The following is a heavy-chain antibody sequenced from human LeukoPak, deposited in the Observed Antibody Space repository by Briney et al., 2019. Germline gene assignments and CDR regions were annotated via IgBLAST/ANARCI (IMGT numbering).Heavy chain of an antibody. CDR2: ISDSGGST. CDR3: AKAPTLRTLENWFDL. CDR1: GFTFSGYD. D-gene: IGHD4-17*01. V-gene: IGHV3-23*01. Sequence: GGSLRLSCAASGFTFSGYDMSWVRQAPGKGLEWVSAISDSGGSTYYASSVKGGFTISRENSKKMLYLQMTGLRADATALYYCAKAPTLRTLENWFDLWGQGTLVTVSS. J-gene: IGHJ5*02.